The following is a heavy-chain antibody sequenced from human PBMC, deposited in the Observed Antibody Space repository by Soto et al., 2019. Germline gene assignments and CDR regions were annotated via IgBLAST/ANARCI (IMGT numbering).Heavy chain of an antibody. V-gene: IGHV3-30*18. CDR1: GFTFNSYA. CDR2: ISNDGSNK. J-gene: IGHJ4*01. Sequence: GGSLRLSCAASGFTFNSYAMHWVRQAPGKGLEWVAIISNDGSNKNYVDSVKGRFTISRDNSKNTLYLQMNSLTPEDTAVYFCGNCCLGGGYCYSMVNWGPGTLVTVSS. D-gene: IGHD2-15*01. CDR3: GNCCLGGGYCYSMVN.